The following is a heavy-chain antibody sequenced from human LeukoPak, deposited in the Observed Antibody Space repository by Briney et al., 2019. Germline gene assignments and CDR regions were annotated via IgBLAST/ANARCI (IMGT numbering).Heavy chain of an antibody. D-gene: IGHD3-10*01. CDR2: INSDGSST. Sequence: PGGSLRLSCAGSGFTFSNYWMHWVRQAPGKRLVWVSGINSDGSSTKYADSVKGRFTISRDNAKNTLYLQMDSLRDEDTAVYYCGLSMVRALSPDYWGQGTLVTVSS. J-gene: IGHJ4*02. CDR3: GLSMVRALSPDY. CDR1: GFTFSNYW. V-gene: IGHV3-74*03.